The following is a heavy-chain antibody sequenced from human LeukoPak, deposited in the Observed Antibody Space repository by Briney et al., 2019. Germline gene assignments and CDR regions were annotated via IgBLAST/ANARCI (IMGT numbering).Heavy chain of an antibody. V-gene: IGHV4-59*01. Sequence: SETLSLTCTVSGGSISSYYWSWIRQPPGKGLEWIGYIYYSGSTNYNPSLKSRVTISVDTSKNQFSLKLSSVTAADTAVYYCAREGQTGYYYDSSGYYSRWFDPWGQGTLVTVSS. J-gene: IGHJ5*02. CDR2: IYYSGST. D-gene: IGHD3-22*01. CDR3: AREGQTGYYYDSSGYYSRWFDP. CDR1: GGSISSYY.